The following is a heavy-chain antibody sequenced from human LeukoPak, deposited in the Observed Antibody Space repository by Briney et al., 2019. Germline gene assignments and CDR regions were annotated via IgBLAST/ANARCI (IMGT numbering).Heavy chain of an antibody. CDR3: ADPASTDY. D-gene: IGHD2-2*01. CDR2: ISGGGGST. Sequence: GGSLRLSCAASGFTFNSYAMTWVRQAPGKGLEWVSGISGGGGSTYYTDPVKGRFTISRDNSKNTLYLQMNSLRAEDTAIYYCADPASTDYWGQGTLVTVSS. J-gene: IGHJ4*02. V-gene: IGHV3-23*01. CDR1: GFTFNSYA.